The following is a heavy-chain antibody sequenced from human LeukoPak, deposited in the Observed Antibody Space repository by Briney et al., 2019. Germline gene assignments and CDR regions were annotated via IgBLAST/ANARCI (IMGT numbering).Heavy chain of an antibody. J-gene: IGHJ4*02. V-gene: IGHV3-30*18. CDR3: AKDVEG. CDR1: GFIFSSYG. Sequence: GGSLRLSCAASGFIFSSYGMHWVRQAPGKGLEWVGIISYDGSNQFYADSVKGRFTISRDNSKNTLYLQMNNLRPEDTAVYYCAKDVEGWGQGTLVTVSA. CDR2: ISYDGSNQ.